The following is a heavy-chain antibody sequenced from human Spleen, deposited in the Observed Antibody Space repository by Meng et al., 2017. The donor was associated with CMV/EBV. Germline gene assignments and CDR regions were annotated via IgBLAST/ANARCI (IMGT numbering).Heavy chain of an antibody. D-gene: IGHD3-3*01. Sequence: GGSLRLSCAASGFTFSGYSMNWVRQAPGKGLEWVSSISSSSSHIYYADSVKGRFTISRDNAKNSLYLQMNSLRAEDTAVYYCARVADFWSGHKYGMDVWGQGTTVTVSS. V-gene: IGHV3-21*01. CDR1: GFTFSGYS. CDR2: ISSSSSHI. J-gene: IGHJ6*02. CDR3: ARVADFWSGHKYGMDV.